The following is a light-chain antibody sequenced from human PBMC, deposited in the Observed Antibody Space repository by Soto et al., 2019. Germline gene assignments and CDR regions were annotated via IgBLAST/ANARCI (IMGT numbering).Light chain of an antibody. CDR2: RTS. V-gene: IGKV3-15*01. J-gene: IGKJ4*01. CDR1: QSISSN. Sequence: EIVITQSPATLSVSPGERATLSCRASQSISSNLAWYQQKPGQAPRLLMFRTSSRATGFPARFSGSGSGTEFKLTISSLQSEDFGVYYCQQYNNWPRATFGGGTKVDIK. CDR3: QQYNNWPRAT.